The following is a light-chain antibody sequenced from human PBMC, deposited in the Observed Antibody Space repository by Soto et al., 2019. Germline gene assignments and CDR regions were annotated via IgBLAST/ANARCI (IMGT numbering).Light chain of an antibody. J-gene: IGKJ1*01. CDR3: QQYHNWWT. CDR2: AAS. V-gene: IGKV1-27*01. CDR1: QGISNY. Sequence: DIQMTQSPSSLSASVGDIVTITCRASQGISNYLAWYQQKPGKVPKLLIYAASTLQSGVPSRFSGSGSGTEFTLTISSLQSEDFAVYYCQQYHNWWTFGQGTKVDIK.